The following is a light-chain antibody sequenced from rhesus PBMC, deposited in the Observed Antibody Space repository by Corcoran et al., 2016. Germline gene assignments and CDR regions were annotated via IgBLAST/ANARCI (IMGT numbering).Light chain of an antibody. CDR1: QSIRSW. CDR2: KAS. Sequence: DIQMTQSPSSLSASVGDTVTITCRASQSIRSWLAWYQQKPGKAPKPLIYKASSLKSGVPSRFSGRGSGTAFTLTLSILQSEDFATYYCQQYSSSPYSFGQGTKVEIK. J-gene: IGKJ2*01. CDR3: QQYSSSPYS. V-gene: IGKV1-22*01.